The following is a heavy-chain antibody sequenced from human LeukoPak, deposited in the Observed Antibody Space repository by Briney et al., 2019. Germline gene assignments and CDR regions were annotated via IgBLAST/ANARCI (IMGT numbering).Heavy chain of an antibody. CDR1: GGTFSSYA. CDR3: ARDRWSGYYVFDY. D-gene: IGHD3-3*01. V-gene: IGHV1-69*13. J-gene: IGHJ4*02. Sequence: SVKVSCKASGGTFSSYAISWVRQAPRQGLEWMGGIIPIFGTANYTQKFQGRVTITADESTSTAYMELSSLRSEDTAVYYCARDRWSGYYVFDYWGQGTLVTVSS. CDR2: IIPIFGTA.